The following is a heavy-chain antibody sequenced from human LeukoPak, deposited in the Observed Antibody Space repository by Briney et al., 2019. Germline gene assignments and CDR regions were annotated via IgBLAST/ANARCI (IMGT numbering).Heavy chain of an antibody. J-gene: IGHJ4*02. CDR3: ARSEGMATITYFDY. V-gene: IGHV4-38-2*01. Sequence: GSLRLSCAASGFTFSSYEMNWVRQAPGKGLEWIGSIYHSGTTYYNPSLKSRLALSLDTSKNQFSLKLSSVTASDTAVYYCARSEGMATITYFDYWGQGTLVTVSS. CDR2: IYHSGTT. D-gene: IGHD5-24*01. CDR1: GFTFSSYE.